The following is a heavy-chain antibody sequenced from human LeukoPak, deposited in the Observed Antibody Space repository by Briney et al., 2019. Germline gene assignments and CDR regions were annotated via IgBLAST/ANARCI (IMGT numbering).Heavy chain of an antibody. CDR3: ARHPTPRYCSGGSCYTHYGMDV. D-gene: IGHD2-15*01. Sequence: GGSLRLSCAPSGFTFSSYTMSWVRQAPGKGREWVSSISSSSSYIYYADSVKGRLTISRDNAKTSLYLQMNSMSAEDTAVYYCARHPTPRYCSGGSCYTHYGMDVWGQGTTVTVSS. V-gene: IGHV3-21*01. CDR1: GFTFSSYT. J-gene: IGHJ6*02. CDR2: ISSSSSYI.